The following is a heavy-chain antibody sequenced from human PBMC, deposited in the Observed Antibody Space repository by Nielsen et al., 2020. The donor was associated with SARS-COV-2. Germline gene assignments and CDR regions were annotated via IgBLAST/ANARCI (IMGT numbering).Heavy chain of an antibody. J-gene: IGHJ4*02. Sequence: GESLKISCAASGFTFSSYWMSWIRQAPGKGLEWVSYISSSSSYTNYADSVKGRFTISRDNAKNSLYLQMNSLRAEDTAVYYCARGGGSYDDYWGQGTLVTVSS. V-gene: IGHV3-11*05. D-gene: IGHD1-26*01. CDR3: ARGGGSYDDY. CDR1: GFTFSSYW. CDR2: ISSSSSYT.